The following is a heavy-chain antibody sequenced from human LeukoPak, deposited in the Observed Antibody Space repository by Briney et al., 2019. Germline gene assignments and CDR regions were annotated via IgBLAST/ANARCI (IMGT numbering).Heavy chain of an antibody. CDR3: ARDRGDYYYYYMDV. Sequence: SETLSLTCTVSGGSISSSSYYWGWIRQPPGKGLEWIGSIYYSGSTYYNPSLKSRVTISIDTSKTQFSLSLSSVTAADTAVYYCARDRGDYYYYYMDVWGKGTTVTVSS. CDR2: IYYSGST. J-gene: IGHJ6*03. V-gene: IGHV4-39*07. CDR1: GGSISSSSYY.